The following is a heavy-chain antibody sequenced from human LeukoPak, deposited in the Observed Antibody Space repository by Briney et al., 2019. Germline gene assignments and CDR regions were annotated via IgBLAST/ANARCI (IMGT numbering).Heavy chain of an antibody. CDR1: GFTFSNYV. CDR3: VKDSYDNTGYKYFQH. D-gene: IGHD3-22*01. CDR2: ISSNGGST. Sequence: GGSLRLSCSASGFTFSNYVMYWVRQAPGKGLECVSGISSNGGSTYYADSVKGRFTISRDNSKNTLYLQMSSLRVEDTAVYYCVKDSYDNTGYKYFQHWGQGTLVTGSS. V-gene: IGHV3-64D*08. J-gene: IGHJ1*01.